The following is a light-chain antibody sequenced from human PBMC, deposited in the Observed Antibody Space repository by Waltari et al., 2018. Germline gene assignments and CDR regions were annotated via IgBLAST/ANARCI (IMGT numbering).Light chain of an antibody. CDR1: PSVLYSPNNQNY. V-gene: IGKV4-1*01. Sequence: DIVMTQSPVSLAVSLRERGTTNSKSSPSVLYSPNNQNYLTWFQQKPGPPPKLLIYWAPTRESGVPDRFSGSGSGTDFTLTISRMQAEDVAVYYCQQYYSLPYTFGQGTKLEIK. CDR2: WAP. J-gene: IGKJ2*01. CDR3: QQYYSLPYT.